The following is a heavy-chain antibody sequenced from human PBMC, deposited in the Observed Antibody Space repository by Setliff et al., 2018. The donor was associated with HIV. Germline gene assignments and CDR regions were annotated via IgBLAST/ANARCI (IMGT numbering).Heavy chain of an antibody. J-gene: IGHJ4*02. Sequence: ASVKVSCKTSGYTYTDSRITWVRQAPGQGLEWMGWINTNTGNPTYAQGFTGRFVFSLDTSVSTAYLQISSLKAEDTAVYYCARQLSNSLESWGQGTLVTVSS. CDR1: GYTYTDSR. D-gene: IGHD1-1*01. CDR3: ARQLSNSLES. V-gene: IGHV7-4-1*02. CDR2: INTNTGNP.